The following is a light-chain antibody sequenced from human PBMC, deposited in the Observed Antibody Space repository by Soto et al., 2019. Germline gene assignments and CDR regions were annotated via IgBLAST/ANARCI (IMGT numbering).Light chain of an antibody. CDR3: QQRSNWPRT. Sequence: EIVLTQSPGTLSLSPGERATLSCGASQSVSNNYLAWYQQKPGQAPRLLIYDASNRATGIPARFSGSGSGTDFTLTISSLEPEDFAVYYCQQRSNWPRTFGQGTKVDIK. CDR1: QSVSNNY. V-gene: IGKV3-11*01. CDR2: DAS. J-gene: IGKJ1*01.